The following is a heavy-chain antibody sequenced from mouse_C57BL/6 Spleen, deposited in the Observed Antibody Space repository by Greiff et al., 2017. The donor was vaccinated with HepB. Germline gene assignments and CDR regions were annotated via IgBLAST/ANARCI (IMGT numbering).Heavy chain of an antibody. D-gene: IGHD2-4*01. V-gene: IGHV1-4*01. CDR2: INPSSGYT. J-gene: IGHJ3*01. Sequence: VKLMESGAELARPGASVKMSCKASGYTFTSYTMHWVKQRPGQGLEWIGYINPSSGYTKYNQKFKDKATLTADKSSSTAYMQLSSLTSEDSAVYYCASREDYDGFAYWGQGTLVTVSA. CDR1: GYTFTSYT. CDR3: ASREDYDGFAY.